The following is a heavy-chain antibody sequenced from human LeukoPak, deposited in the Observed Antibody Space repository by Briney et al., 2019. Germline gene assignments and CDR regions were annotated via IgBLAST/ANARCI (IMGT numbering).Heavy chain of an antibody. J-gene: IGHJ4*02. CDR3: ARAMGATSGYYAYYFDY. CDR2: ISYDGSNK. D-gene: IGHD3-22*01. Sequence: GGSLRLSCAASGFTFSSYAMHWVRQAPGKGLEFVAVISYDGSNKYYADSVKGRFTISRDNSKNTLYLQMNSLRAEDTAVYSCARAMGATSGYYAYYFDYWGQGTLVTVSS. V-gene: IGHV3-30-3*01. CDR1: GFTFSSYA.